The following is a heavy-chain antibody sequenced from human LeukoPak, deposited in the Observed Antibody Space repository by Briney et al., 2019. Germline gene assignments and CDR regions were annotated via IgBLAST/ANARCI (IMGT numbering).Heavy chain of an antibody. CDR1: GGTFSSYA. Sequence: ASVKVSCKASGGTFSSYAISWVRQAPGQGLEWMGGIIPIFGTANYAQKFQGRVTITADESTSTAYMELSSLRSEDTAVYYCASGCSSTSCYPDNYYYYYYYMDVWGQGTTVTVSS. V-gene: IGHV1-69*13. CDR3: ASGCSSTSCYPDNYYYYYYYMDV. CDR2: IIPIFGTA. D-gene: IGHD2-2*01. J-gene: IGHJ6*03.